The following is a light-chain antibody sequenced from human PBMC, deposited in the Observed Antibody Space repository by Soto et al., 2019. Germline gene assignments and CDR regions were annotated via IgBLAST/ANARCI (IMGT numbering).Light chain of an antibody. Sequence: QSVLTQPPSVSGAPGQRVTISCTGSGTNIGAGYEVHWYHQVPGTAPKLLIYDSTNRPSGVPDRFSGSKSGTSASLAITGLQAEDEGDYYCQSYDNSLSGSGVFGTGTKVTVL. CDR1: GTNIGAGYE. J-gene: IGLJ1*01. CDR3: QSYDNSLSGSGV. V-gene: IGLV1-40*01. CDR2: DST.